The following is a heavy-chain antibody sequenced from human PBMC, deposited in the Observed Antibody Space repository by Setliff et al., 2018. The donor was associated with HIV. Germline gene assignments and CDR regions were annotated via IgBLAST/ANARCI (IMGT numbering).Heavy chain of an antibody. CDR1: GFTFGNYG. D-gene: IGHD3-10*01. V-gene: IGHV3-30*02. CDR3: AKEGGTYGSDYYYYYMDV. Sequence: GSLRLSCAASGFTFGNYGMHWVRQAPGKGLEWVAVIWYDGSNQNYADSVKGRFTVSRDNSKNTLYLQMNSLTPDDTALYYCAKEGGTYGSDYYYYYMDVWGKGTTVTVSS. J-gene: IGHJ6*03. CDR2: IWYDGSNQ.